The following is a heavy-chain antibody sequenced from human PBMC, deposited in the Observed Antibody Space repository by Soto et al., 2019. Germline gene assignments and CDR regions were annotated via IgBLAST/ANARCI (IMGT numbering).Heavy chain of an antibody. CDR2: IYYSGST. V-gene: IGHV4-30-4*01. CDR3: ARGYNGNDVYSYGMDA. D-gene: IGHD1-1*01. Sequence: QVQLQESGPGLVKPSQTLSLTCTVSGGSISSGDYYWSWIRQPPGKGLEWIGYIYYSGSTYYNPSLRSRATISEEPSNNQSSRKLSSVPAAAPAVYYCARGYNGNDVYSYGMDAGGKGTTVTASS. J-gene: IGHJ6*04. CDR1: GGSISSGDYY.